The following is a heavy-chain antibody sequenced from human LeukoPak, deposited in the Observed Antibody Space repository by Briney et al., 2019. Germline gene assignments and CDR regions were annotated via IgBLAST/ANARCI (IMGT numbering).Heavy chain of an antibody. CDR3: ARAEMYYYDSSGYADY. D-gene: IGHD3-22*01. CDR1: GFTFSSYW. Sequence: GGSLRLSCAASGFTFSSYWMSWVRQAPGKGLERVAHIKKDGSEKYYVDSVKGRFTISRDNAKNSLYLQMNSLRAEDTAVYYCARAEMYYYDSSGYADYWGQGTLVTVSS. V-gene: IGHV3-7*01. CDR2: IKKDGSEK. J-gene: IGHJ4*02.